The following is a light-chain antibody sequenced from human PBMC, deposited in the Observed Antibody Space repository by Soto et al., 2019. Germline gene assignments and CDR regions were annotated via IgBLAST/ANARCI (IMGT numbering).Light chain of an antibody. V-gene: IGKV3-20*01. CDR1: QSVQNNY. CDR3: QQYGSTPLT. CDR2: DAS. Sequence: EIVLKQSPDTLSLSPGERATLSCRASQSVQNNYLAWYQQKPGQAPRFLIYDASSRATGIPDRFSGSGSGTDFTVTISRLEPEDFAVYYCQQYGSTPLTFGGGTKVDIK. J-gene: IGKJ4*01.